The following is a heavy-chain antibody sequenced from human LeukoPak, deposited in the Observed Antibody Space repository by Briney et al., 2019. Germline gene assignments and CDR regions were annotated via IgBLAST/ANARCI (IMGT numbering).Heavy chain of an antibody. D-gene: IGHD2-15*01. CDR1: GFTVSSNY. J-gene: IGHJ5*02. V-gene: IGHV3-7*01. Sequence: PGGSLRLSCAASGFTVSSNYMSWVRQAPGKGLEWVADIKPDGSEGYYVDSVKGRFTISRDNAKNSLHLQMNSLRAEDTAVYSCARDSKLRSGGLFDPWGQGTLVTVSS. CDR3: ARDSKLRSGGLFDP. CDR2: IKPDGSEG.